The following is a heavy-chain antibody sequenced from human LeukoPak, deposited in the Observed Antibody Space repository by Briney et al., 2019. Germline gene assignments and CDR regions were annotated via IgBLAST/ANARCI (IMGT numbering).Heavy chain of an antibody. D-gene: IGHD3-22*01. CDR3: AKVDHYDSRDNWFDP. CDR1: GYTFTSYG. CDR2: MDPKSGTT. J-gene: IGHJ5*02. V-gene: IGHV1-8*02. Sequence: ASVKVSCKASGYTFTSYGISWVRQATGQGLEWMGWMDPKSGTTGYAQKFQGRVSMTRDTSISTAYLELSSLRSEDTAVYYCAKVDHYDSRDNWFDPWGQGTLVTVSS.